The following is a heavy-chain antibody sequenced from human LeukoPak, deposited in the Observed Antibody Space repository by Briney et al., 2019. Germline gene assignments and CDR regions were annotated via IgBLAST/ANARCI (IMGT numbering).Heavy chain of an antibody. CDR1: GGSISSYY. CDR3: ARDDLQWYFDL. Sequence: SETLSLTCTVSGGSISSYYWSWIRQPPGKGLEWIGYIYTGGSTNYNPSLKSRVTISVDTSKNQFSLKLSSVTAADTAVYYCARDDLQWYFDLWGRGTLVTVSS. J-gene: IGHJ2*01. V-gene: IGHV4-4*09. D-gene: IGHD3-16*01. CDR2: IYTGGST.